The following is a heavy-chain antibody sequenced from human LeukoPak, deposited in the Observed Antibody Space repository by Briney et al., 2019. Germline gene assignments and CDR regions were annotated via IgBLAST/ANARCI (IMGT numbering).Heavy chain of an antibody. D-gene: IGHD3-9*01. J-gene: IGHJ5*02. CDR1: GYTFTGYY. Sequence: ASVKVSCKASGYTFTGYYIHWVRQAPGQGLEWMGWMNPNSGNTGYAQKFQGRVTMTRNTSISTAYMELSSLRSEDTAVYYCARGPRITISNLGRLVDPWGQGTLVTVSS. V-gene: IGHV1-8*02. CDR2: MNPNSGNT. CDR3: ARGPRITISNLGRLVDP.